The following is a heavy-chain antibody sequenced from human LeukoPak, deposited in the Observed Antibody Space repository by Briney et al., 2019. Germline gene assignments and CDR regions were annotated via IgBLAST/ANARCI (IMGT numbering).Heavy chain of an antibody. D-gene: IGHD3-16*01. CDR1: GFTFSRYG. J-gene: IGHJ4*02. CDR2: ISFDGSNK. CDR3: ARGRLGELHSIYY. V-gene: IGHV3-30-3*01. Sequence: SGGSLRLSCAATGFTFSRYGVHWVRQAPGRGLEWVAVISFDGSNKYYADSVKGRFTISRDNSKNTLFLQMNSLRAEDTAVYYCARGRLGELHSIYYWGQGTLVTVSS.